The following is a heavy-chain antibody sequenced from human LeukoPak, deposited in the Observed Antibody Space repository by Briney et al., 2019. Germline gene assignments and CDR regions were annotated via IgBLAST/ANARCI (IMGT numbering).Heavy chain of an antibody. V-gene: IGHV1-18*01. CDR2: ISAYNGNT. J-gene: IGHJ4*02. CDR1: GYTFTSYG. CDR3: ARGGDDSSGYYEGYFDY. D-gene: IGHD3-22*01. Sequence: ASVKVSCKASGYTFTSYGISWARQAPGQGLEWVGWISAYNGNTNYAQKLQGRVTMTTDTSTSTAYMELRSLRSDDTAVYYCARGGDDSSGYYEGYFDYWGQGTLVTVSS.